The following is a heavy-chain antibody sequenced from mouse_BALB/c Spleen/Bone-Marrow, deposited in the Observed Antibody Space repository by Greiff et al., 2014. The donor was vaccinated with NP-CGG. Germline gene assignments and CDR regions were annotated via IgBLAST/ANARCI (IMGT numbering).Heavy chain of an antibody. CDR2: IYPGNSDT. CDR1: GCSFTSYW. J-gene: IGHJ2*01. V-gene: IGHV1-5*01. CDR3: TRKVYYGNPLDY. Sequence: VQLQQSGTVLARPGASVKMSCKASGCSFTSYWMHWVKQRPGQGLEWIGAIYPGNSDTSYNQKFKGKAKLTAVTSATTAYMELSSLTNEDSAVYFCTRKVYYGNPLDYWGQGTTLTVSS. D-gene: IGHD2-1*01.